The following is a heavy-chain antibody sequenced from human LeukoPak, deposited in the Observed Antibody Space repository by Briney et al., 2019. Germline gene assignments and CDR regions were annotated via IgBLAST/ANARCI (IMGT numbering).Heavy chain of an antibody. V-gene: IGHV3-30*04. Sequence: AGSLRLSCAASGFTFSIYAMHWVRQAPGKGLEWVAVISYDGSNKYYADSVKGRFTISRDNSKNTLYLQMNSLRAEDTAVFYCATGHRPFTRFTVHDAFDIWGQGTMVTVSS. D-gene: IGHD4-17*01. J-gene: IGHJ3*02. CDR2: ISYDGSNK. CDR1: GFTFSIYA. CDR3: ATGHRPFTRFTVHDAFDI.